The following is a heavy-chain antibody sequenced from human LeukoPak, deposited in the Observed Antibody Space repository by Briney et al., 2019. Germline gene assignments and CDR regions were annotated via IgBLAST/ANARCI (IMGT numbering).Heavy chain of an antibody. J-gene: IGHJ4*02. D-gene: IGHD2-21*02. CDR2: ISYDGSNK. CDR3: ARDLMVTGIRFDY. CDR1: GFTFSSYA. V-gene: IGHV3-30*04. Sequence: GGSLRLFCAASGFTFSSYAMHWVRQAPGKGLEWVALISYDGSNKYYADSVKGRFTFSRDNFKNTLYLQMNSLRAEDTAVYYCARDLMVTGIRFDYWGQGALVTVSS.